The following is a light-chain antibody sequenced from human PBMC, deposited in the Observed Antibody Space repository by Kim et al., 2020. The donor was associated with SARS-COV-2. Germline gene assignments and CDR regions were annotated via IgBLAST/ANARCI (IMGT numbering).Light chain of an antibody. CDR2: DVS. V-gene: IGLV2-14*03. CDR1: SSDVGGYNY. CDR3: SSYTSSSTLYV. Sequence: SITISCTGTSSDVGGYNYVAWYQRHPGKAPKLMIYDVSNRPSGVSNRFSGSKSGNTASLTISGLQAEDESDYYCSSYTSSSTLYVFGTGTKVTVL. J-gene: IGLJ1*01.